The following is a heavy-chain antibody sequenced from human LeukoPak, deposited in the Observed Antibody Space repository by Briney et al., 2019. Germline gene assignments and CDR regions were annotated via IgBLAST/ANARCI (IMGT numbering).Heavy chain of an antibody. D-gene: IGHD6-13*01. V-gene: IGHV4-59*08. CDR3: ARHGGYSSPYLH. Sequence: SETLSLTCTVSGGSISNYYWSWIRQPPGKGLECMGYIYYSGTTNYNPPLKSRVTISVDTSKNQFSLKLSSVTAADTAVYYCARHGGYSSPYLHWGQGTLVTVSS. CDR2: IYYSGTT. J-gene: IGHJ1*01. CDR1: GGSISNYY.